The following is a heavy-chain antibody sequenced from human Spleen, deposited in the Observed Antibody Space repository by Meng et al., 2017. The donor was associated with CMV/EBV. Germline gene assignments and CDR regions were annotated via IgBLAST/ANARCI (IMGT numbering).Heavy chain of an antibody. CDR1: GASITTTKW. D-gene: IGHD3-16*01. J-gene: IGHJ5*02. CDR2: IDHSGNS. V-gene: IGHV4-4*02. Sequence: GASITTTKWWTWVRQTPGKGLEWVGEIDHSGNSNSNPSLKSRLTLSLDTSKNYLSLTMTSVTAEDTAIYYCARVREHTSLGNYWFDPWGQGTLVTVSS. CDR3: ARVREHTSLGNYWFDP.